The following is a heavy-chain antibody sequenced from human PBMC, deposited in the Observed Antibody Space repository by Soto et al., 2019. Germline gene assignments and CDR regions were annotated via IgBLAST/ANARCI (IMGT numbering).Heavy chain of an antibody. J-gene: IGHJ4*02. CDR2: ISGSGGST. CDR1: GFTFSSYA. V-gene: IGHV3-23*01. CDR3: AKDMAVAEYYFDY. Sequence: PGGSLRLSCAASGFTFSSYAMSWVRQAPGKGLEWVSAISGSGGSTYYADSVEGRFTISRDNSKNTLYLQMNSLRAEDTAVYYCAKDMAVAEYYFDYWGQGTLVTVSS. D-gene: IGHD6-19*01.